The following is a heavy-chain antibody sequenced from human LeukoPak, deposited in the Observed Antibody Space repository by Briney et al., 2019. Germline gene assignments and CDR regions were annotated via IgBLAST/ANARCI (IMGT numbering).Heavy chain of an antibody. Sequence: GTSLRLSCAASGFTFTWHGFHWVRQAPGKWLEWVAVIGPDGSQKYYADSVKGRFAISRDNSRNTLYLQMDSLRSEDTAVYYCIVVLVPAAFWHFDVWGRGTLVTVSS. J-gene: IGHJ2*01. CDR2: IGPDGSQK. D-gene: IGHD2-2*01. V-gene: IGHV3-33*01. CDR1: GFTFTWHG. CDR3: IVVLVPAAFWHFDV.